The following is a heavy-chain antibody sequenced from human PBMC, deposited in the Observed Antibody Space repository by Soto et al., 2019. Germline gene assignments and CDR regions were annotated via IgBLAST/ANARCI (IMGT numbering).Heavy chain of an antibody. CDR3: AKTDRKLPLWFTIGDV. Sequence: LRLSFSASGFTFSSYGMHWVFQAPGKGLEWVAVISYDGNNKYYADSVKGRFIVSRDNSKNTLYLQMSRLKPEDTAVYYCAKTDRKLPLWFTIGDVWGQGTTVTVSS. CDR1: GFTFSSYG. J-gene: IGHJ6*02. CDR2: ISYDGNNK. V-gene: IGHV3-30*18. D-gene: IGHD3-10*01.